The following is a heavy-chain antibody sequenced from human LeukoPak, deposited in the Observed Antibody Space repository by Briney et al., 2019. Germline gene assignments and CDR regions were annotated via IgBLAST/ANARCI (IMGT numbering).Heavy chain of an antibody. J-gene: IGHJ4*02. CDR3: VCGYSYGYFDY. Sequence: GASVEVSCKASGYTFTSYDINWVRQATGQGLEWMGWMNPNSGNTGYAQKFQGRVTMTRNTSISTAYMELSSLRSEDTAVYYCVCGYSYGYFDYWGQGTLVTVSS. CDR1: GYTFTSYD. V-gene: IGHV1-8*01. D-gene: IGHD5-18*01. CDR2: MNPNSGNT.